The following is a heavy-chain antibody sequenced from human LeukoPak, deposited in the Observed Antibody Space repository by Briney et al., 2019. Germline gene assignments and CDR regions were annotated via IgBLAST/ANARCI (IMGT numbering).Heavy chain of an antibody. CDR1: GFTVSSNY. CDR2: IYSGGST. J-gene: IGHJ6*02. V-gene: IGHV3-53*01. D-gene: IGHD3-9*01. CDR3: ARTEYYDILTGYYTNNNLDV. Sequence: GGSLRLSCAASGFTVSSNYMSWVRQAPGKGLEWVSVIYSGGSTYYADSVKGRFTISRDNSKNTLYLQMNSLRAEDTAVYYCARTEYYDILTGYYTNNNLDVWGQGTTVTVSS.